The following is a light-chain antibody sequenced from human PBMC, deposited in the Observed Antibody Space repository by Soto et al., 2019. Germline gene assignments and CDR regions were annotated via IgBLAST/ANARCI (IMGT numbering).Light chain of an antibody. CDR1: SSNIGSHN. J-gene: IGLJ1*01. V-gene: IGLV1-47*01. CDR3: AAWDDSLSGRV. Sequence: QSVLTQPPSGSGTPGQRVSISCSGGSSNIGSHNVYWYQQLPGTAPKLLIFKNNQRPSGVPDRFSGSKSGTSASLAISGLRSEDEADYYCAAWDDSLSGRVFGTGTKVTVL. CDR2: KNN.